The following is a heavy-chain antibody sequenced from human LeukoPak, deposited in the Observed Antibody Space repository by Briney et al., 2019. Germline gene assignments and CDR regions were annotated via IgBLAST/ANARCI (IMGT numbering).Heavy chain of an antibody. D-gene: IGHD6-13*01. CDR3: ARGRIAAAGTFN. V-gene: IGHV1-8*01. Sequence: ASVKVSCKASGYTFTSYDINWVRQATGQGIEWMGWMNPNSGNTGYAQKFQGRVTMTRNTSISTAYMELSSLRSEDTAVYYCARGRIAAAGTFNWGQGTLVTVSS. CDR1: GYTFTSYD. CDR2: MNPNSGNT. J-gene: IGHJ4*02.